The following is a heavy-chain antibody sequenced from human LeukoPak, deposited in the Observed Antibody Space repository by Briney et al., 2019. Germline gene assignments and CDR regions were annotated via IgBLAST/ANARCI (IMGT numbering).Heavy chain of an antibody. CDR1: GGSISSGSYY. CDR2: IYTSGST. D-gene: IGHD3-10*01. V-gene: IGHV4-61*02. J-gene: IGHJ4*02. Sequence: SQTLSLTCTVSGGSISSGSYYWSWIRQPAGKGLEWIGRIYTSGSTNYNPSLKSRVTISVDTSKNQFSLKLSSVTAADTAVYYCARVWSKVSTRGLDYFDYWGQGTLVTVSS. CDR3: ARVWSKVSTRGLDYFDY.